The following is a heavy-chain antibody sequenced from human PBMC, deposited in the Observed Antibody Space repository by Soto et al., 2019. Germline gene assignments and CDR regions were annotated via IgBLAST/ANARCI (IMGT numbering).Heavy chain of an antibody. D-gene: IGHD6-19*01. J-gene: IGHJ6*02. CDR3: ARERRYSSGWYLSDYYGMDV. V-gene: IGHV5-51*01. CDR1: GYSFTSYW. CDR2: IYPGDSDT. Sequence: GESLKISCKGSGYSFTSYWIGWVRQMPGKGLEWMGIIYPGDSDTRYSPSFQGQVTISADKSISTAYLQWSSLKASDTAMYYFARERRYSSGWYLSDYYGMDVWGQGTTVTVSS.